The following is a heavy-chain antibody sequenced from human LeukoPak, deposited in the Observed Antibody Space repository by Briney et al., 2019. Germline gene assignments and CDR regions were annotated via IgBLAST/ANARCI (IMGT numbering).Heavy chain of an antibody. CDR2: FDPEDGET. CDR1: GYTLTELS. V-gene: IGHV1-24*01. D-gene: IGHD3-10*01. CDR3: ATDRGGSGSYYGDSLDYGMDV. J-gene: IGHJ6*02. Sequence: ASVKVSCKVSGYTLTELSMHWVRQAPGKGLEWMGGFDPEDGETIYAQKFQGRVTMTEDTSTDTAYMELNGLRSEDTAVYYCATDRGGSGSYYGDSLDYGMDVWGQGTTVTVSS.